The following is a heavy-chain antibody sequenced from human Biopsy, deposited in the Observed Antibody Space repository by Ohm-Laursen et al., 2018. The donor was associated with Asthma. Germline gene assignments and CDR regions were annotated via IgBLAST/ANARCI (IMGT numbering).Heavy chain of an antibody. CDR1: GYNFISFA. CDR2: VHTGNGDT. D-gene: IGHD3-9*01. Sequence: GSSESASCQASGYNFISFAIDWVRQAPGQRLEWMGWVHTGNGDTKHPQKFQGRVTITRDTSASTAYMELRSLRSEDTATYYRARTYYDFLTGQVKDVFGVWGQGTMVTVSS. J-gene: IGHJ3*01. CDR3: ARTYYDFLTGQVKDVFGV. V-gene: IGHV1-3*04.